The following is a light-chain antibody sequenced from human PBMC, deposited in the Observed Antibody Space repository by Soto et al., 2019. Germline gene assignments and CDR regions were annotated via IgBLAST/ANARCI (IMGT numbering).Light chain of an antibody. Sequence: QSALTQPASVSVSPGQSITISCTGTSSDVGGYHYVSWYQQHPGKAPKLMIYDVSNRPSGVSNRFSGSKSGNTASLTISGLHAEDEADYYCSSYTSSSTYVVFGGGTKLTVL. V-gene: IGLV2-14*01. CDR3: SSYTSSSTYVV. J-gene: IGLJ2*01. CDR2: DVS. CDR1: SSDVGGYHY.